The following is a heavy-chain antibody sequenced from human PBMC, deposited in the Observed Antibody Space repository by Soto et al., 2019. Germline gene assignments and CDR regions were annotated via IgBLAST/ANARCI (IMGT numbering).Heavy chain of an antibody. CDR2: IWYDGSNK. CDR3: AREVAVRYYFDY. Sequence: GGSLRLSCAASGFTFSSYGMHWVRQAPGKGLEWVAVIWYDGSNKYYADSVKGRFTISRDNSKNTLYLQMNSPRAEDTAVYYCAREVAVRYYFDYWGQGTLVTVSS. J-gene: IGHJ4*02. CDR1: GFTFSSYG. V-gene: IGHV3-33*01.